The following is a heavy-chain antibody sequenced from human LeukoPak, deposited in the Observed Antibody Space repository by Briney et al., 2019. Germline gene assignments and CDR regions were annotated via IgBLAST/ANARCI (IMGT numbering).Heavy chain of an antibody. CDR2: ISSSSSYI. D-gene: IGHD2-15*01. Sequence: GGSLRLSCAASGFTFSSYSMAWVRQAPGKGLEWVSSISSSSSYIYYADSVKGRFTISRDNAKNSLYLQMNSLRAEDTAVYYCARDASRKWGYCSGGSCYNWFDPWGQGTLVTVSS. CDR3: ARDASRKWGYCSGGSCYNWFDP. CDR1: GFTFSSYS. J-gene: IGHJ5*02. V-gene: IGHV3-21*01.